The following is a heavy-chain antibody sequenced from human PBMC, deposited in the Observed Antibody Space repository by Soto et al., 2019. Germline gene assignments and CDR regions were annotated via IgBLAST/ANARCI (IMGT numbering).Heavy chain of an antibody. CDR3: ARESWQWLDS. J-gene: IGHJ5*01. Sequence: QVQLVQYGTEVKKPGASVKVSCKSSGYTVTNYGVNWVRQAPGQGLEWMGWISAHNGNTYYVQKFKGRVTMTTDTSTNTAYLEMSSLSSDATSVYYGARESWQWLDSWGQGTLVTISP. D-gene: IGHD3-10*01. CDR1: GYTVTNYG. V-gene: IGHV1-18*01. CDR2: ISAHNGNT.